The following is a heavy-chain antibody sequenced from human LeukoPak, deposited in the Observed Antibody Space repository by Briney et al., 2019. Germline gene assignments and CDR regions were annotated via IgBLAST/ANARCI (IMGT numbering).Heavy chain of an antibody. V-gene: IGHV3-7*01. Sequence: PGGSLRLSCAASGFTFDDYGMSWVRQAPGKGLEWVANIKQDGSEKYYVDSVKGRFTISRDNAKNSLYLQMNSLRAEDTAVYYCAIVSSKTVTTLQYFDYWGQGTLVTVS. D-gene: IGHD4-17*01. CDR1: GFTFDDYG. CDR3: AIVSSKTVTTLQYFDY. J-gene: IGHJ4*02. CDR2: IKQDGSEK.